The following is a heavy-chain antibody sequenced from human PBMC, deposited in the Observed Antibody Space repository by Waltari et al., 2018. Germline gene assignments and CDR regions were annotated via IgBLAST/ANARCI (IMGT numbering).Heavy chain of an antibody. Sequence: EVQLLESGGGLVQPGGSLRLSCAASGFTFSSYAMSWVRQAPGKGLEWVSVIYSGGSTYYADSVKGRFTISRDNSKNTLYLQMNSLRAEDTAVYYCAKEGLLAAAGTRAEYFQHWGQGTLVTVSS. CDR1: GFTFSSYA. CDR2: IYSGGST. CDR3: AKEGLLAAAGTRAEYFQH. J-gene: IGHJ1*01. D-gene: IGHD6-13*01. V-gene: IGHV3-23*03.